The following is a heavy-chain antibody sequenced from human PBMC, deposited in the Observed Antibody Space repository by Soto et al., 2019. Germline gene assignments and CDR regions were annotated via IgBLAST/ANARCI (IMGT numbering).Heavy chain of an antibody. CDR3: ARRHGVDIDAYY. Sequence: PSETLSLTCTVSGGSISSRTYYWGWMRQPPGKGLEWIASFFIGGNTYYNPSLKSRVTISVDTSKNQFSLTLSSVTAAYTAVYFCARRHGVDIDAYYWGQGILVTVSS. J-gene: IGHJ4*02. D-gene: IGHD3-16*01. CDR1: GGSISSRTYY. V-gene: IGHV4-39*01. CDR2: FFIGGNT.